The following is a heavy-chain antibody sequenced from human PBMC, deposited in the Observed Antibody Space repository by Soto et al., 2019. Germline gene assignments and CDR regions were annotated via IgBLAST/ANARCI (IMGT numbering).Heavy chain of an antibody. J-gene: IGHJ4*02. D-gene: IGHD4-4*01. V-gene: IGHV3-7*03. CDR1: GFTFSGYW. CDR2: IKHDGSVQ. Sequence: GGSLRLSCEASGFTFSGYWMSWVRQAPGKGLGWVADIKHDGSVQYYVDSVKGRFTISRDNAKKLLYLQMYGLRAEDTALYYCARATYSNAWYRFDLWGQGTLVTVSS. CDR3: ARATYSNAWYRFDL.